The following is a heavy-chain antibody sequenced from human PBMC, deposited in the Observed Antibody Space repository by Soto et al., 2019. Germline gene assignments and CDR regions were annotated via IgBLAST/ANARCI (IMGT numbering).Heavy chain of an antibody. J-gene: IGHJ6*02. CDR3: AMLGGWSGGSNDIFV. V-gene: IGHV3-72*01. Sequence: EVQLVKSGGGLVQPGGSLRLSCAASGLIFSDYHMDWVRQATGKGLEWVGRIRRKANSYTTEYAASVKGRFTISRDDSKNSLYLQMNSLKTEDTAVYYCAMLGGWSGGSNDIFVWGQGTTVTVSS. CDR2: IRRKANSYTT. D-gene: IGHD6-19*01. CDR1: GLIFSDYH.